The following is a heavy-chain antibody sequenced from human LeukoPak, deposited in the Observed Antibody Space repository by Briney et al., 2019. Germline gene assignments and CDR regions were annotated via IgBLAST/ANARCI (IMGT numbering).Heavy chain of an antibody. D-gene: IGHD2-21*01. CDR1: EFTFSSYW. J-gene: IGHJ6*02. V-gene: IGHV3-7*01. CDR3: ARYCGGDCYGMDV. CDR2: IEQDGSEK. Sequence: GGSLRLSCTASEFTFSSYWMSWVRQAPGKGLEWVANIEQDGSEKDYVDSVKGRFTISRDSAKNSLYLQMNNLRAEDTAVYYCARYCGGDCYGMDVWGQGTTVTVSS.